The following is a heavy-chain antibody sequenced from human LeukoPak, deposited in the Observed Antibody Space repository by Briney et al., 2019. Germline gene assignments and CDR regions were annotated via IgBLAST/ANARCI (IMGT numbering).Heavy chain of an antibody. CDR1: GGSISSSSYY. J-gene: IGHJ4*02. Sequence: PSETLSLTCTVSGGSISSSSYYWGWIRQPPGKGLEWIGSIYYSGSTYYNPSLKSRVTISVDTSKNQFSLKLSSVTAADTAVYYCARLWNYDFWSGPEYYFDYWGQGTLVTVSS. V-gene: IGHV4-39*07. CDR2: IYYSGST. CDR3: ARLWNYDFWSGPEYYFDY. D-gene: IGHD3-3*01.